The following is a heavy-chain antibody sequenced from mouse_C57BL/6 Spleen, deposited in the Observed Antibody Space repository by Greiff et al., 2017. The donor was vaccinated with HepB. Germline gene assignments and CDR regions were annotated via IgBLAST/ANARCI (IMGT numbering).Heavy chain of an antibody. Sequence: EVKLMESGGGLVKPGGSLKLSCAASGFTFSDYGMHWVRQAPGKGLEWVADISRGSSTINYADTVKGRFTISRDNAKNTLFLQMTSLRSEDTAMYYCARDNYYGSDYFDDWGQGTTLTVSS. J-gene: IGHJ2*01. V-gene: IGHV5-17*01. D-gene: IGHD1-1*01. CDR1: GFTFSDYG. CDR3: ARDNYYGSDYFDD. CDR2: ISRGSSTI.